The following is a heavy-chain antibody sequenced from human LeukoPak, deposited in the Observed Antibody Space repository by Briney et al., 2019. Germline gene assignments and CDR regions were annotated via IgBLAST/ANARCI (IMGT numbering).Heavy chain of an antibody. CDR2: IYYSGST. J-gene: IGHJ3*02. Sequence: SETLSLTCTVSGGSISSGGYYWSWIRQHPGKGLEWIGYIYYSGSTYYNPSLKSRVTISVDTSKNQFSLKLSSVTAADTAVYYCARDRRILYAFDIWGQGTMVTVSS. V-gene: IGHV4-31*03. CDR1: GGSISSGGYY. CDR3: ARDRRILYAFDI.